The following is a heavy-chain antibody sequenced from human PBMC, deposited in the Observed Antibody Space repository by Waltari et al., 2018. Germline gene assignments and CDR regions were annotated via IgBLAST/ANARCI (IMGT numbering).Heavy chain of an antibody. J-gene: IGHJ4*02. CDR2: IIPILGIA. V-gene: IGHV1-69*04. CDR1: GGTFSSYA. CDR3: ARGSERSRMATPIDY. Sequence: QVQLVQSGAEVKKPGSSVKVSCKASGGTFSSYAISWVRPAPGQGLEWMGGIIPILGIANYAQKFQGRVTITADESTSTAYMELSSLRSEDTAVYYCARGSERSRMATPIDYWGQGTLVTVSS. D-gene: IGHD5-12*01.